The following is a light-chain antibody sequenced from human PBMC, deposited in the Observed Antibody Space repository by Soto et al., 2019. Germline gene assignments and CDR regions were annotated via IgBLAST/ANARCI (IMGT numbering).Light chain of an antibody. J-gene: IGKJ5*01. Sequence: IQLTQSNSLLSASVGDRVTITCRASHDISTYLAWYQQKPGKAPKLMIYEASTLQSGVPSRFSGSGSGTEFTLTISGLLPEDFATYHCQQLNTLPFTFGQGRRPEIK. CDR3: QQLNTLPFT. V-gene: IGKV1-9*01. CDR1: HDISTY. CDR2: EAS.